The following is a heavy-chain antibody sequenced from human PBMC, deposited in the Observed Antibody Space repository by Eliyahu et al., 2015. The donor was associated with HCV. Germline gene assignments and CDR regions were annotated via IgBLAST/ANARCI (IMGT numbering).Heavy chain of an antibody. CDR3: AKVHSSGWTFDY. J-gene: IGHJ4*02. D-gene: IGHD6-19*01. V-gene: IGHV3-23*01. CDR2: TSGSGDST. CDR1: GFTFXSSA. Sequence: EVQLLESGGGLVQPGGSLRLSCAAXGFTFXSSAMSWVRQAPGKGLEWVSGTSGSGDSTYYADSVKGRFTISRDNSKNTLYLRMNSLRAEDTAVYYCAKVHSSGWTFDYWGQGTLVTVSS.